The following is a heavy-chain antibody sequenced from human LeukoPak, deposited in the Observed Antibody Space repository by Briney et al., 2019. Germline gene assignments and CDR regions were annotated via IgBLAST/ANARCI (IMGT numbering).Heavy chain of an antibody. D-gene: IGHD3-16*01. CDR1: GFTFSDAW. CDR3: ATAWESGTKYVRAFDL. J-gene: IGHJ3*01. Sequence: GGSLRLSCAASGFTFSDAWMTWVRQAPGKWLEWVGRIKHTRDGGTRDYAAPVKGRFTISRDDSKNTLFLEMNSLKTEDTAVYYCATAWESGTKYVRAFDLRGQGTKVTVSS. V-gene: IGHV3-15*01. CDR2: IKHTRDGGTR.